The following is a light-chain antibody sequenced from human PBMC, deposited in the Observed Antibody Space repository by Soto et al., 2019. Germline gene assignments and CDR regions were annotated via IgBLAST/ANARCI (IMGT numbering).Light chain of an antibody. J-gene: IGKJ1*01. Sequence: EIVLTQSPGTLSLSPGERATLSCRASQSVTSSYLAWYQQKAGQAPRLLMYGASSRATGIPDRFSGSGSGTDFTLTISRLEPEDFAVYYCQEYGSSRIFGQGTKVDIK. CDR2: GAS. CDR1: QSVTSSY. CDR3: QEYGSSRI. V-gene: IGKV3-20*01.